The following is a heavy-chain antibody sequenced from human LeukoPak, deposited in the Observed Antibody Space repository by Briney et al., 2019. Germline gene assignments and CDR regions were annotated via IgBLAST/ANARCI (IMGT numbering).Heavy chain of an antibody. CDR2: ISSSSSYI. V-gene: IGHV3-21*01. CDR1: GFTFSSYS. CDR3: ARAPDVQDDFDY. J-gene: IGHJ4*02. Sequence: GGSLRLSCAASGFTFSSYSMNWVRQAPGKGLEWVSSISSSSSYIYYADSVKGRFTISRDNAKNSLYLQMNGLRAEDTAVYYCARAPDVQDDFDYWGQGTLVSVSS. D-gene: IGHD3-16*01.